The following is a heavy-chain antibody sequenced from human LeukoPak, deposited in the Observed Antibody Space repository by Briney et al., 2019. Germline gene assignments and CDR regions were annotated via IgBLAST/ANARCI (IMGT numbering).Heavy chain of an antibody. CDR2: IHYSGST. CDR3: ARLRAGVGEFSLDY. D-gene: IGHD3-10*01. J-gene: IGHJ4*02. V-gene: IGHV4-59*01. CDR1: GDSINGYN. Sequence: PSETLSLTCTVSGDSINGYNWSWIPQPPGKELERIGYIHYSGSTNYNPSFKSRVTISVDTSKHQFSLKLSSLTAADTAVYYCARLRAGVGEFSLDYWGQGTLVTVSS.